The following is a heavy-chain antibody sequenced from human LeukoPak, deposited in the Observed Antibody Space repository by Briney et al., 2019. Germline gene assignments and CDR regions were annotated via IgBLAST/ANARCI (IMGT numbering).Heavy chain of an antibody. CDR1: GGTFSSYA. CDR3: TRGPYLDY. J-gene: IGHJ4*02. V-gene: IGHV1-2*02. Sequence: ASVKVSCKASGGTFSSYAISWVRQAPGQGLEWMGGIIPNSAVTNYAQKFQGRVTMTRDTSISTAYMAVSGLRSDDTGVYYCTRGPYLDYWGQGTLVTVSS. CDR2: IIPNSAVT.